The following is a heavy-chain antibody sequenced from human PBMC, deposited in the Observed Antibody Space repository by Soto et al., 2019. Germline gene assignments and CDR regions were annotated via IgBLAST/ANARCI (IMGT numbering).Heavy chain of an antibody. D-gene: IGHD3-3*01. J-gene: IGHJ4*02. V-gene: IGHV3-48*01. CDR3: ARALSYYDFWSGYC. Sequence: GGSLRLSCAASGFTFSSYSMNWVRQAPGKGLEWVSYISISSSTIYYADSVKGRFTISRDNAKNSLYLQMNSLRAEDTAVYYCARALSYYDFWSGYCWGQGTLVTVSS. CDR2: ISISSSTI. CDR1: GFTFSSYS.